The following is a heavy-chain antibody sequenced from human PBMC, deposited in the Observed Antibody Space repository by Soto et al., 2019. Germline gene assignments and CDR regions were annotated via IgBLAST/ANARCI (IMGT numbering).Heavy chain of an antibody. Sequence: QITLKESGPALVKPTEALTLTCTFSGFSLSTSGVGVGWIRQPPGKALEWLALIYWDDDQRYRSSLKRRLTITKDTSKNQVVLTLTNVDPADTATYYCVYRGSSWNYYFDYWGQGPPVTVSA. D-gene: IGHD6-13*01. CDR2: IYWDDDQ. J-gene: IGHJ4*02. V-gene: IGHV2-5*02. CDR1: GFSLSTSGVG. CDR3: VYRGSSWNYYFDY.